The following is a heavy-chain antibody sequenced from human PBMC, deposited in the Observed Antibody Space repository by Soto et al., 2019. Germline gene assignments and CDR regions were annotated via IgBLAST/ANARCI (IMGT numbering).Heavy chain of an antibody. CDR3: ARGPQDYYDSSNAFDI. D-gene: IGHD3-22*01. Sequence: EVQLVETGGGLIQPGGSLRLSCAASGFTVSSNYMSWVRQAPGKGLEWVSVIYSGGSTYYADSVKGRFTISRDNSMNTLYLQMNSLRAEDTAVYYCARGPQDYYDSSNAFDIWGQGTMVTVSS. V-gene: IGHV3-53*02. J-gene: IGHJ3*02. CDR2: IYSGGST. CDR1: GFTVSSNY.